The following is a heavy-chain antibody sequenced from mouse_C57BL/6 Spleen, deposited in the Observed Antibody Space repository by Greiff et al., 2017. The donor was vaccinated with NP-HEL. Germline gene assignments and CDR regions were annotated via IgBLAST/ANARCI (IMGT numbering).Heavy chain of an antibody. CDR2: IRSKSNNYAT. CDR1: GFSFNTYA. Sequence: EVQLVESGGGLVQPKGSLKLSCAASGFSFNTYAMNWVRQAPGKGLEWVAGIRSKSNNYATYYAVSVKDRFTISRDDSESMLYLQMNNLKTKDTAMYYYVRQPEYYGSRIYFDYWGQGTTLTVSS. D-gene: IGHD1-1*01. J-gene: IGHJ2*01. V-gene: IGHV10-1*01. CDR3: VRQPEYYGSRIYFDY.